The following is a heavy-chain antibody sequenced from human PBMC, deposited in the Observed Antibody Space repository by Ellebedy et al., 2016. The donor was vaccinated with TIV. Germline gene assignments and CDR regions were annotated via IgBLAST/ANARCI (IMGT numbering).Heavy chain of an antibody. Sequence: SETLSLXXTVSGGSINRTGDYWGWIRQPPGKGLEWIGSIYYSGSTYYSPSLKSRVFISLATSKNQFSLKLDSVTVADTAVYFCARLRQSRDRSHWYFDLWGRGTLVTVSS. J-gene: IGHJ2*01. CDR1: GGSINRTGDY. V-gene: IGHV4-39*07. CDR3: ARLRQSRDRSHWYFDL. D-gene: IGHD1-14*01. CDR2: IYYSGST.